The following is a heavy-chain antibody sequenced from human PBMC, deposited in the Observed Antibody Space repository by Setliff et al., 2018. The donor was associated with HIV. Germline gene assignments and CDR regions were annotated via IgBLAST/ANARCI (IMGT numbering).Heavy chain of an antibody. CDR1: GGTFSNYG. CDR3: ARSGAGGWYYFDY. J-gene: IGHJ4*02. Sequence: ASVKVSCKASGGTFSNYGMSWVRQAPGQGLEWMGWINPKSDGTNYAQKFQGWITMTRDTSISTAYMELSRLRSDDTAVYYCARSGAGGWYYFDYWGQGTLVTVSS. CDR2: INPKSDGT. D-gene: IGHD6-19*01. V-gene: IGHV1-2*04.